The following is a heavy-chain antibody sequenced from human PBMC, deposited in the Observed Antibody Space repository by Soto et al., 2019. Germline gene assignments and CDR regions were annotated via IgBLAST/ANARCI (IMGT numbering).Heavy chain of an antibody. Sequence: SETLSLTCTVSGGSISSSSYYWGWIRQPPGKGLDWIVSIYYSGSTYYNPSLKSLVTISVDTSKNQFSLKLSSVADADTAVYCCGSHGSDKYYDSSGYSTRFGYWGQGTLVTVSS. J-gene: IGHJ4*02. CDR3: GSHGSDKYYDSSGYSTRFGY. CDR1: GGSISSSSYY. V-gene: IGHV4-39*01. D-gene: IGHD3-22*01. CDR2: IYYSGST.